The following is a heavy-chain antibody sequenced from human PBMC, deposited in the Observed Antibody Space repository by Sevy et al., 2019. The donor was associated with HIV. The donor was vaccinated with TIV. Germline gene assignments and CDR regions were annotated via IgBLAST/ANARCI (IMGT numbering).Heavy chain of an antibody. CDR1: GFXFSSYA. V-gene: IGHV3-23*01. CDR3: AKSRAPRXXXTXGQX. Sequence: GGSLRLSCAASGFXFSSYAMSWVRQAPGKGLEWVSAISGSGGSTYYADSVKGRFTISRDNSKNTLYLQMNSLRAEDTAVYYCAKSRAPRXXXTXGQXXGQGTLVTVSS. CDR2: ISGSGGST. J-gene: IGHJ4*02. D-gene: IGHD2-2*01.